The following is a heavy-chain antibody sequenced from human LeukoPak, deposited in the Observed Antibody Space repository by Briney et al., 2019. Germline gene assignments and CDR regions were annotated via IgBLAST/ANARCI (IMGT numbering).Heavy chain of an antibody. V-gene: IGHV4-59*01. CDR3: ARLGGYGYFDY. J-gene: IGHJ4*02. D-gene: IGHD5-12*01. CDR2: IYYSGCT. Sequence: KPSETLSLTCTVSGGSISSYYWSWIRQPPGKGLEWIGYIYYSGCTNYNPSLKSRVTISVDTSKSQFSLKLSSVTAADTAVYYCARLGGYGYFDYWGQGTLVTVSS. CDR1: GGSISSYY.